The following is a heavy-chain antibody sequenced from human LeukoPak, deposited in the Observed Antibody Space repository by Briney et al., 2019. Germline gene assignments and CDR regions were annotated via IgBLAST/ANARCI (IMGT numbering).Heavy chain of an antibody. V-gene: IGHV4-39*01. CDR3: ARRKYVTHTYCGGDCYSA. J-gene: IGHJ5*02. CDR2: IYYSGST. CDR1: GGSISSSSNY. Sequence: SETLSLTCTVSGGSISSSSNYWGWIRQPPGKGLEWIGSIYYSGSTYYNPSLKSRVTISVDTSKNQFSLKLSSVTAADTAVYYCARRKYVTHTYCGGDCYSAWGQGTLVTVTS. D-gene: IGHD2-21*02.